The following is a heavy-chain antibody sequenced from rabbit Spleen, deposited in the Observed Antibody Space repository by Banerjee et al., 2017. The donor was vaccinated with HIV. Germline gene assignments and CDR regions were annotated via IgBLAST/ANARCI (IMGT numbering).Heavy chain of an antibody. J-gene: IGHJ4*01. Sequence: EESGGDLVKPEGSLTLTCTASGLDFSSTYWICWVRQAPGKGLEWIGDIYPVFGITNYANWVKGRFTISSDNAQNTVDLQMTSLTAADTATYFCARNANGGWDLWGQGTLVTVS. CDR1: GLDFSSTYW. D-gene: IGHD4-1*01. CDR2: IYPVFGIT. V-gene: IGHV1S45*01. CDR3: ARNANGGWDL.